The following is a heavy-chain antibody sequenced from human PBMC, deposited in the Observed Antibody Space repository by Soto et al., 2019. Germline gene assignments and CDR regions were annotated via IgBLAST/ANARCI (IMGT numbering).Heavy chain of an antibody. J-gene: IGHJ4*02. CDR1: WDSVSSNSAT. CDR3: VGLIGNSWLDQ. V-gene: IGHV6-1*01. Sequence: PSQTLSLTCAISWDSVSSNSATWNWIRPSPSRGLEWLGRTYYRSQWYYDYAVSVKSRISINPDTSKNQFSLQLDSLTPEDTAVYFCVGLIGNSWLDQWGQGTLVTVSS. D-gene: IGHD2-15*01. CDR2: TYYRSQWYY.